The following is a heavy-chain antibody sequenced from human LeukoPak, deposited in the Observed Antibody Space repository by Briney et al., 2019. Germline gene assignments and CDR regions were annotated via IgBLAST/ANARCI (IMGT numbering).Heavy chain of an antibody. D-gene: IGHD3-22*01. CDR3: ARQSDGSGYHYDP. J-gene: IGHJ5*02. CDR2: IYYTGRT. CDR1: GFTFSSYE. V-gene: IGHV4-59*08. Sequence: GSLRLSCAASGFTFSSYEMNWIRQPPGKGLEWIGFIYYTGRTSYNASLKSRVTISVDTSKNLFSLTLSSVTAADTAVYYCARQSDGSGYHYDPWGQGTLVTVSS.